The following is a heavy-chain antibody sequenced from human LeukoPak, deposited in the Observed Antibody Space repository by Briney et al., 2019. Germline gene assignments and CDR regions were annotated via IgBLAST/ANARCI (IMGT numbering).Heavy chain of an antibody. CDR1: SGSISNYY. J-gene: IGHJ6*02. CDR2: IFYTGSS. D-gene: IGHD6-13*01. V-gene: IGHV4-59*01. CDR3: ARGYRSTWGVYDSFGMDV. Sequence: PSETLSLTCTVSSGSISNYYWSWIRQSPGKGLEWIGYIFYTGSSNYNPSLKSRVTISVDTSKNQFSLKLISVTAADTAVYYCARGYRSTWGVYDSFGMDVWGQGTTVTVSS.